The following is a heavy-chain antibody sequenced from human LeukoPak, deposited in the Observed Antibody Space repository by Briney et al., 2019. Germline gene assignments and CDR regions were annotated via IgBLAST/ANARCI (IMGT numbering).Heavy chain of an antibody. Sequence: GGSLRLSCAASGFTFSSYAMHWVRQAPGKGLEYVSAISSNGGSTYYADSVKGRSTISRDNSKNTLYLQMGSLRAEDMAVYYCARESLDYGDYVFDYWGQGTLVTVSS. V-gene: IGHV3-64*02. J-gene: IGHJ4*02. CDR2: ISSNGGST. D-gene: IGHD4-17*01. CDR3: ARESLDYGDYVFDY. CDR1: GFTFSSYA.